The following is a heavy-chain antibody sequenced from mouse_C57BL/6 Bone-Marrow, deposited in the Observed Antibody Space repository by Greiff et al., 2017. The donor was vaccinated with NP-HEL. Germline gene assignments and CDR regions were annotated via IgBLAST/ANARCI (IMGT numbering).Heavy chain of an antibody. D-gene: IGHD1-1*01. CDR3: ARERNYYGNWYFDV. Sequence: EVMLVESGGGLVKPGGSLKLSCAASGFTFSSYAMSWVRQTPEKRLEWVATISDGGSYTYYPDNVKGRFTISRDNAKNNLYLQMSHLKSEDTAMYYCARERNYYGNWYFDVWGTGTTVTVSS. V-gene: IGHV5-4*01. J-gene: IGHJ1*03. CDR2: ISDGGSYT. CDR1: GFTFSSYA.